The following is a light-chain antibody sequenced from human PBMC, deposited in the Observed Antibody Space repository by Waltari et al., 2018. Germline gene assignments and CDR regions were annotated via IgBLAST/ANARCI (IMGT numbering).Light chain of an antibody. Sequence: IVLTQSPGTLSLSPGERATLSCRASQSISRYLAWYQQKPGQPPRLLLYAASSRATGIPDRFSGSGSGTDCSLTISRLEPEDFAVYFCQNHERLPAVFGQGTKVEIK. CDR3: QNHERLPAV. J-gene: IGKJ1*01. V-gene: IGKV3-20*01. CDR2: AAS. CDR1: QSISRY.